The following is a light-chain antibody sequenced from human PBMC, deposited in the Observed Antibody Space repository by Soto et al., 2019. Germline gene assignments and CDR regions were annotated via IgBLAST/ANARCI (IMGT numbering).Light chain of an antibody. J-gene: IGLJ2*01. CDR2: GNS. CDR3: QSYDSSLSAVV. Sequence: QPVLTQPPSVSGAPGQRVTISCTGSSSNIGAGYDVHWYQQLPGTAPKLLIYGNSNRPSGVPDRFSGSKSGTSAFLAITGLQAEDEADYCCQSYDSSLSAVVFGGGTKLTVL. V-gene: IGLV1-40*01. CDR1: SSNIGAGYD.